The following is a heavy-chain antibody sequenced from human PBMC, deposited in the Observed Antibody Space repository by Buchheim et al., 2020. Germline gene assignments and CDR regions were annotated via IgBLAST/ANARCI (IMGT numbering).Heavy chain of an antibody. D-gene: IGHD6-19*01. CDR2: IYPSGSA. J-gene: IGHJ4*02. CDR1: GDSISSDNYY. Sequence: QVQLQESGPGLVKPSQTLSPTCTVSGDSISSDNYYWTWIRQPAGKGLEWIGRIYPSGSANYNPSLKSRVTISADTPKKQFSPRLSSVTAADTAVYYCARAPSSAWFGSLDYWGQGTL. CDR3: ARAPSSAWFGSLDY. V-gene: IGHV4-61*02.